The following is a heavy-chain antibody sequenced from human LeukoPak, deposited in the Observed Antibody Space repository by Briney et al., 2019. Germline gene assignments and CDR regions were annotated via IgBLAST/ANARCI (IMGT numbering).Heavy chain of an antibody. CDR3: ATLSSSWRYYYYGMDV. D-gene: IGHD6-13*01. V-gene: IGHV4-59*01. CDR1: GGSISSYY. CDR2: IYHSGST. Sequence: SETLSLTCTVSGGSISSYYWSWIRQPPGKGLEWIGYIYHSGSTNYNPSLKSRVTISVDTSKNQFSLKLSSVTAADTAVYYCATLSSSWRYYYYGMDVWGQGTTVTVSS. J-gene: IGHJ6*02.